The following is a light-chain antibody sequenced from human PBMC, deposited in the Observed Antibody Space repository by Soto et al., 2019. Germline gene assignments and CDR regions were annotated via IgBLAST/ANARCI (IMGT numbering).Light chain of an antibody. V-gene: IGKV1-5*01. J-gene: IGKJ1*01. CDR3: QQYNGYSEK. Sequence: DIQMIQSLSTLSASVGERVTITCRASQTIDYWLAWYQQKPGKAPKLLIYDDSNLESGIPARFTGSGSGTEFALTISSLQPDDFATYCSQQYNGYSEKLGQGTK. CDR2: DDS. CDR1: QTIDYW.